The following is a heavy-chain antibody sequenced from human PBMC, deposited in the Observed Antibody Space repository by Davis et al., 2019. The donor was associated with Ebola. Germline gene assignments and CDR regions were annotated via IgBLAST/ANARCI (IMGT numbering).Heavy chain of an antibody. Sequence: AASVKVSCKASGYTFTSYAMNWVRQAPGQGLEWMGWINTNTGNPTYAQGFTGRFVFSLDTSVSAAYLQISSLKAEDTAVYYCARFSSWYEFDFWGQGTLVTVSS. CDR1: GYTFTSYA. CDR2: INTNTGNP. V-gene: IGHV7-4-1*02. J-gene: IGHJ4*02. CDR3: ARFSSWYEFDF. D-gene: IGHD6-13*01.